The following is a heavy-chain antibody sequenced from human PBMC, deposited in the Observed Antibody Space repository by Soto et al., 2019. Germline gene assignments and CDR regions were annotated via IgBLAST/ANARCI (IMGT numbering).Heavy chain of an antibody. Sequence: ASVKVSCKASGYTFTSYYMHWVRQAPGQGLEWMGIINPSGGSTSYAQKFQGRVTMTRDTSTSTVYMEPSSLRSEDTAVYYCDGGVAQSYDFWSGSDGYCGMDVWGQVSAVTV. D-gene: IGHD3-3*01. CDR3: DGGVAQSYDFWSGSDGYCGMDV. CDR2: INPSGGST. CDR1: GYTFTSYY. J-gene: IGHJ6*02. V-gene: IGHV1-46*01.